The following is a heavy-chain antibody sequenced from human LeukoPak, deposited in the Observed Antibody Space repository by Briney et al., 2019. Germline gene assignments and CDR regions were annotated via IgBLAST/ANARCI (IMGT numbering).Heavy chain of an antibody. CDR1: GGSISSHY. CDR2: IYYSGST. CDR3: ARVVDTAYIIDY. J-gene: IGHJ4*02. Sequence: ASETLSLTCTVSGGSISSHYWSWIRQPPGKGLEWIGYIYYSGSTNYNPSLKSRVTISVDTSKNQFSLKLSSVTAADTVVYYCARVVDTAYIIDYWGQGTLVTVSS. D-gene: IGHD5-18*01. V-gene: IGHV4-59*11.